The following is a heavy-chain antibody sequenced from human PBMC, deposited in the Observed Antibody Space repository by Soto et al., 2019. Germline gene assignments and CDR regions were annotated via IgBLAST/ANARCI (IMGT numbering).Heavy chain of an antibody. CDR3: AKDLAGTTGEVGYYGMDV. J-gene: IGHJ6*02. Sequence: QVQLVESGGGVVQPGRSLRLSCAASGFTFSSYGMHWVRQAPGKGLEWVAVISYDGSNKYYADSVKGRFTISRDNSKNTLYLQMNSLRAEDTAVYYCAKDLAGTTGEVGYYGMDVWGQGTTVTVSS. CDR2: ISYDGSNK. D-gene: IGHD1-7*01. CDR1: GFTFSSYG. V-gene: IGHV3-30*18.